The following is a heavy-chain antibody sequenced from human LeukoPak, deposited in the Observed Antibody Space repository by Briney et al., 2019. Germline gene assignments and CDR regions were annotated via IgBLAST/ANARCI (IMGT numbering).Heavy chain of an antibody. CDR2: VWYDESNK. D-gene: IGHD3-22*01. CDR1: GFTFRSYD. J-gene: IGHJ3*02. CDR3: AREDSSGAFDI. Sequence: PGGSLRLSCAASGFTFRSYDMHWVRQAPGKGLEWVAVVWYDESNKYYVDSVKGRFTISRDNSKNTLYLQMNSLRVEDTALYYCAREDSSGAFDIWGRGTMVSVSS. V-gene: IGHV3-33*08.